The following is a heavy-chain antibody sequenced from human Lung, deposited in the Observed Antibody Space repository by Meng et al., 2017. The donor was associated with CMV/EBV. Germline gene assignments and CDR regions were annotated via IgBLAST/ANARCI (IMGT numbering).Heavy chain of an antibody. CDR1: GYTFTNYG. V-gene: IGHV1-18*01. CDR2: INAYNGDT. CDR3: ARVEVGITSGDY. J-gene: IGHJ4*02. Sequence: QLQLVPAGGKGKKPGASVEVSCKASGYTFTNYGITWVRQAPGQGLEWMGWINAYNGDTNYAQTLQGRVTMTTDTSTSTAYMELRSLRSDDTAVYYCARVEVGITSGDYWGQGTLVTVSS. D-gene: IGHD1-26*01.